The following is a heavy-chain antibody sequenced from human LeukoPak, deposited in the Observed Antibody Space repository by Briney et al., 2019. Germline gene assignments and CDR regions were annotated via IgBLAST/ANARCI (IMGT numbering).Heavy chain of an antibody. J-gene: IGHJ2*01. CDR3: AKDRTVGASYWYFDL. CDR1: GFSFSSYA. D-gene: IGHD1-26*01. V-gene: IGHV3-23*01. Sequence: GGSLRLSCAASGFSFSSYAIHWVRQAPGKGLEWVSAISGSGDSTYYADSVKGRFTISRDSSKNTLFLHMNTLRAEDTAIYYCAKDRTVGASYWYFDLWGRGTLVTVSS. CDR2: ISGSGDST.